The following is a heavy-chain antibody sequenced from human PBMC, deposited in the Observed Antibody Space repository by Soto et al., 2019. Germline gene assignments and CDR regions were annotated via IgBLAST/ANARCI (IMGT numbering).Heavy chain of an antibody. CDR2: IIPISGTT. CDR3: ARGYCRGGNCYSGMDV. Sequence: SVKVSCKASGGTFSSYAISWVRQAPGQGLEWMGGIIPISGTTYYTQKFQGRVTITADEPTSTAFMELSSLKSEDTAVFYCARGYCRGGNCYSGMDVWGQGTMVTVSS. D-gene: IGHD2-15*01. J-gene: IGHJ6*02. CDR1: GGTFSSYA. V-gene: IGHV1-69*13.